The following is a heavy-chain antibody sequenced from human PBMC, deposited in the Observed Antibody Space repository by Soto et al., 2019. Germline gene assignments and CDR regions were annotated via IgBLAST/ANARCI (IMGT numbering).Heavy chain of an antibody. CDR3: ARDGNYYDILTGDYYYYYGMDV. Sequence: ASVKVSCKASGYTFTSYGISWVRQAPGQGLEWMGWISAYNGNTNYAQKLQGRVTMTTDTSTSTAYMELRSLRSDDTAVYYCARDGNYYDILTGDYYYYYGMDVWGQGTTVTVSS. J-gene: IGHJ6*02. CDR1: GYTFTSYG. CDR2: ISAYNGNT. D-gene: IGHD3-9*01. V-gene: IGHV1-18*01.